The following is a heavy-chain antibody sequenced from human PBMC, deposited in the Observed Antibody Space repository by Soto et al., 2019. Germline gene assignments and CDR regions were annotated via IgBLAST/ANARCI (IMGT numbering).Heavy chain of an antibody. D-gene: IGHD4-17*01. CDR1: GFTFSSYE. CDR2: ISSSGSTI. CDR3: ARVGDDGEFYDYYYGMDV. Sequence: GGYLRLSCEASGFTFSSYEMNWVRQATGKGLEWVSYISSSGSTIYYADSVKGRFTISRDNAKNSLYLKMNRLRAEDTAVYYCARVGDDGEFYDYYYGMDVWGQGTTVTVSS. J-gene: IGHJ6*02. V-gene: IGHV3-48*03.